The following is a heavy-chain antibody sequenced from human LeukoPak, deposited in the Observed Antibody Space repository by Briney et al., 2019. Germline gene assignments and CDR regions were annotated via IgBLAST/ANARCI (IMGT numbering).Heavy chain of an antibody. CDR1: GFTFSSYS. Sequence: GGSLRLSCAASGFTFSSYSMNWVRQAPGKGLEWVSSISSSSSYIYYADSVKGRFTISRDNAKNSLYLQMNSLRAEDTVVYYCARARYCSSTSCRNWFDPWGQGTLVTVSS. CDR2: ISSSSSYI. CDR3: ARARYCSSTSCRNWFDP. V-gene: IGHV3-21*01. D-gene: IGHD2-2*01. J-gene: IGHJ5*02.